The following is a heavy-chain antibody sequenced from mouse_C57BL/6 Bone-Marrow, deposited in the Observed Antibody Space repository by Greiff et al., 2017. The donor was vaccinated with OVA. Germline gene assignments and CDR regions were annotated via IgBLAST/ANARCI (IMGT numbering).Heavy chain of an antibody. Sequence: EVQRVESGGGLVQPGGSLKLSCAASGFTFSDYGMAWVRQAPRKGPEWVAFISNLAYSIYYADTVTGRFTISRENAKNTLYMEMSSLRSEDTAMYYCARRGGSSYDWYFDVWGTGTTVTVSS. J-gene: IGHJ1*03. CDR1: GFTFSDYG. V-gene: IGHV5-15*04. CDR3: ARRGGSSYDWYFDV. D-gene: IGHD1-1*01. CDR2: ISNLAYSI.